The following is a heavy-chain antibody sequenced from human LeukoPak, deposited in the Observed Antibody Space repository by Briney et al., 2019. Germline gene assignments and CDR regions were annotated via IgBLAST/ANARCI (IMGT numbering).Heavy chain of an antibody. CDR2: IYYSGST. Sequence: PSETLSLTCTVSGGSISSSSYYWGWIRQPPGKGLEWIGSIYYSGSTYSNPSLTRRVTISVDTSKNQFSLKLSSVTDADTAVYYCARLPGGGLRFYIDYWGQGTLVTVSS. J-gene: IGHJ4*02. CDR3: ARLPGGGLRFYIDY. D-gene: IGHD5-12*01. V-gene: IGHV4-39*01. CDR1: GGSISSSSYY.